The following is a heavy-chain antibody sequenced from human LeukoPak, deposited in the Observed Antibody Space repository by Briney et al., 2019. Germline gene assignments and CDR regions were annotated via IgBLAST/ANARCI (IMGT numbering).Heavy chain of an antibody. CDR2: IHNSGST. D-gene: IGHD2-8*01. CDR1: GGSISNYY. J-gene: IGHJ4*02. V-gene: IGHV4-59*12. CDR3: ARKYGLFDY. Sequence: PETLSLTCTVSGGSISNYYWSWIRQTPGKGLEWIGYIHNSGSTKYNPSLKSPVSISVDTSKNQFSLKLSSVTAADTAVYYCARKYGLFDYWGQGTLVTVSS.